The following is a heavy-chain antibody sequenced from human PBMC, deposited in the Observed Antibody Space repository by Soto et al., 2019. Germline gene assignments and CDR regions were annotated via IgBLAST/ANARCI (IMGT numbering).Heavy chain of an antibody. D-gene: IGHD6-13*01. J-gene: IGHJ5*02. CDR2: MNPNSGNT. CDR3: AXXXSAAXTGWFDP. CDR1: GYTFTSYD. V-gene: IGHV1-8*01. Sequence: QVQLVQSGAEVKKPGASVKVSCKASGYTFTSYDINWVRQATGQGLEWMGWMNPNSGNTGYAQKFQGRVTMTRNTSISXAYXELSXLRSEXTAVXXXAXXXSAAXTGWFDPWGQGTLVTVSS.